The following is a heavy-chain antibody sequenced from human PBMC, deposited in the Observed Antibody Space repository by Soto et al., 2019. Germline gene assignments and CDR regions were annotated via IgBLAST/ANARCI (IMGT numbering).Heavy chain of an antibody. CDR3: ARPWTPYSGYDGEYYYYYYGMDV. CDR2: INSDGSST. CDR1: GFTFSSYW. D-gene: IGHD5-12*01. Sequence: GGSLRLSCAASGFTFSSYWMHWVRQAPGKGLVWVSRINSDGSSTSYADSVKGRFTISRDNAKNTLYLQMNSLRAEDTAVYYCARPWTPYSGYDGEYYYYYYGMDVWGQGTTVTVSS. J-gene: IGHJ6*02. V-gene: IGHV3-74*01.